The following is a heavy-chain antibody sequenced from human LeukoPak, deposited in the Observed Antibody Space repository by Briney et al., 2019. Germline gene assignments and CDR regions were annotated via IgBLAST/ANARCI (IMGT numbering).Heavy chain of an antibody. V-gene: IGHV5-51*01. J-gene: IGHJ6*03. CDR2: IYPGNSDT. CDR1: GSRFTNYW. D-gene: IGHD5/OR15-5a*01. Sequence: GESLKISCQCSGSRFTNYWISWVRPLPGKGLEWMGNIYPGNSDTKYSPSFQGQFTISADKATSTAYLQWSSLKASDTAMYYCARLRYSVSYYYMDVWGKGTTVTVSS. CDR3: ARLRYSVSYYYMDV.